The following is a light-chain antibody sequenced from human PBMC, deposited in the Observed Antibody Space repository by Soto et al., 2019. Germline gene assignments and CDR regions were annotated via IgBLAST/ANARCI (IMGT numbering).Light chain of an antibody. J-gene: IGKJ4*01. CDR2: VAS. V-gene: IGKV1-39*01. Sequence: DIQITQSPSSLSASVGYRVTITFRASQSIGRFLNWHQQKPGKAPNVLINVASTLRSGVPSRFSGSGSGTDFNLTINSLQPEDFATYFCQQSFTTPLTFGGGTKVDIK. CDR3: QQSFTTPLT. CDR1: QSIGRF.